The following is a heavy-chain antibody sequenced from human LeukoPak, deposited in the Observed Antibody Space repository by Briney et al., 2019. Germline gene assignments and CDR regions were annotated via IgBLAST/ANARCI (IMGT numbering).Heavy chain of an antibody. CDR3: ARVMYGGISYSVDY. J-gene: IGHJ4*02. CDR1: GFTFSGYS. D-gene: IGHD1-26*01. CDR2: ISISSTTI. Sequence: GGSLRPSCLASGFTFSGYSMNWARQAPGKGLEWVSYISISSTTINYADSVKGRFTISRDNAKNSLYLQMNSLRDEDTAVYYCARVMYGGISYSVDYWGQGTLVTVSS. V-gene: IGHV3-48*02.